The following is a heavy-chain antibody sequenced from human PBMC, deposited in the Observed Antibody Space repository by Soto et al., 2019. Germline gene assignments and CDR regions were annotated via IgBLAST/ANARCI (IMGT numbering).Heavy chain of an antibody. V-gene: IGHV3-7*03. Sequence: EVQLVESGGGLVQPGGSLRLSCAAAGFNFNTYWRYWVRQAPGKGLERVANIDTDGSRKNYVDSVKGRFIISRDNAKNSLLLQMNRLRADDTAVYYCGRVPLDGNYANGVDVWGQGTTVTVSS. D-gene: IGHD4-17*01. CDR3: GRVPLDGNYANGVDV. CDR1: GFNFNTYW. CDR2: IDTDGSRK. J-gene: IGHJ6*02.